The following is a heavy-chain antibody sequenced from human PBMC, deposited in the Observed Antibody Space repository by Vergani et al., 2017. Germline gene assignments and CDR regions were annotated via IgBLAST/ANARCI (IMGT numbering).Heavy chain of an antibody. CDR2: ISGSGGST. J-gene: IGHJ6*02. Sequence: EVQLVESGGGLVQPGGSLRLSCAASGFTFSSYWLSWVRQAPGKGLEWVSAISGSGGSTYYADSVKGRFTISRDNSKNTLYLQMNSLRAEDTAVYYCAKGGRTAAGTHYYYGMDVWGQGTTVTVSS. V-gene: IGHV3-23*04. CDR3: AKGGRTAAGTHYYYGMDV. CDR1: GFTFSSYW. D-gene: IGHD6-13*01.